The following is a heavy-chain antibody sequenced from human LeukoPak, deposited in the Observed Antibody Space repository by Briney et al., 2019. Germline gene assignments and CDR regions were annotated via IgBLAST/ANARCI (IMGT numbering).Heavy chain of an antibody. CDR1: GFTFSSYA. D-gene: IGHD6-19*01. J-gene: IGHJ6*03. Sequence: QPGGSLRLSCAASGFTFSSYARSWVRQAPGKGLEWVSAIGGSGGSTYYADSVKGRFTISRDNSKNTLYLQMNSLRAEDTAVYYCAKSGRSGWLNYYYYYYMDVWGKGTTVTVSS. V-gene: IGHV3-23*01. CDR2: IGGSGGST. CDR3: AKSGRSGWLNYYYYYYMDV.